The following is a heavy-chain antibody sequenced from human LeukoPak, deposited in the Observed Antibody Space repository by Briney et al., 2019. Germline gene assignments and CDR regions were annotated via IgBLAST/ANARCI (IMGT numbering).Heavy chain of an antibody. Sequence: GGSLRLSCAASGFTFSSYAVNWVRQAPGKGLEWVSYITNNGTTIYYADSVKGRFTISRDSAENSLYLQMNSLRAEDTAIYYCARDQWLAYYYHGMDVWGQGTTVTVSS. CDR3: ARDQWLAYYYHGMDV. CDR2: ITNNGTTI. CDR1: GFTFSSYA. D-gene: IGHD6-19*01. J-gene: IGHJ6*02. V-gene: IGHV3-48*03.